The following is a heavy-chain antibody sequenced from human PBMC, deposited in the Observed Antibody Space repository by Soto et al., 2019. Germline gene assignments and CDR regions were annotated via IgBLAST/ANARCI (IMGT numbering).Heavy chain of an antibody. CDR3: AREASCGGDCYPPSYGMDV. D-gene: IGHD2-21*02. V-gene: IGHV1-46*01. Sequence: ASVKVSCKASGYTFTSYYMHWVRQAPGQGLEWMGIINPSGGSTSYAQKFQGRVTMTRDTSTSTVYVELSSLRSEDTAVYYCAREASCGGDCYPPSYGMDVWGQGTTVTVSS. CDR2: INPSGGST. CDR1: GYTFTSYY. J-gene: IGHJ6*02.